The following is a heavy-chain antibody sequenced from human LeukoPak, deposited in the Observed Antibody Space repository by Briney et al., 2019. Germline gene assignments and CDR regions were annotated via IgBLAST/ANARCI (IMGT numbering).Heavy chain of an antibody. CDR1: GGSISSSPYY. D-gene: IGHD6-13*01. J-gene: IGHJ6*03. Sequence: SETLSLTCTVSGGSISSSPYYWGWIRQPPGKGLEWIGSIYSSGSSFYNASLKSRVTISVDTSKNQFSLKLSSVTAADTAVYYCAREVTYSSSWYGDYMDVWGKGTTVTVSS. CDR2: IYSSGSS. V-gene: IGHV4-39*07. CDR3: AREVTYSSSWYGDYMDV.